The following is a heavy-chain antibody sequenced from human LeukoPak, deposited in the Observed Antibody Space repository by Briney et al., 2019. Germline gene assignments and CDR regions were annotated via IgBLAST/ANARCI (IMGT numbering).Heavy chain of an antibody. Sequence: SETLSLTCTVSGYSISSGYYWGCIRQPPVKGLEWIGSIYHSGNTYHNPSLKSRVTISMDTSKNQFSLKVTSVTTADTAVYYCAKGRKDFDTNLGPFDSWGQGILVTVSS. J-gene: IGHJ4*02. CDR2: IYHSGNT. V-gene: IGHV4-38-2*02. D-gene: IGHD3-9*01. CDR3: AKGRKDFDTNLGPFDS. CDR1: GYSISSGYY.